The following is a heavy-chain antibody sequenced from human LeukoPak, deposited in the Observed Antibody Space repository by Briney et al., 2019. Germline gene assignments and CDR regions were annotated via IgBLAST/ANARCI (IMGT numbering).Heavy chain of an antibody. Sequence: PGRSLRLSCAASGFTFSSYAMHWVRQAPGKGLEWVAVISYDGSNKYYADSVKGRFTISRDNSKNTLYLQMNSLRAEDTAVYYCAREPYGSGSYYNVSDAFDIWGQGTMVTVSS. J-gene: IGHJ3*02. V-gene: IGHV3-30-3*01. CDR3: AREPYGSGSYYNVSDAFDI. D-gene: IGHD3-10*01. CDR2: ISYDGSNK. CDR1: GFTFSSYA.